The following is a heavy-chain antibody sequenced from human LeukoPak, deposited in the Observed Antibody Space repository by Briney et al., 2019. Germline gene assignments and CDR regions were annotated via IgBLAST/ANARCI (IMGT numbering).Heavy chain of an antibody. Sequence: SATLSLTCTVSGGSISSYYWSWIRQPPGKGLEWIGCIHYSGSTNYNPSLKSRLTISVDTSKNQFSLKLSSVTAADTAVYYCARVRDSSSYFYDLDYWGQGTLVTVSS. CDR2: IHYSGST. V-gene: IGHV4-59*01. CDR3: ARVRDSSSYFYDLDY. D-gene: IGHD3-22*01. J-gene: IGHJ4*02. CDR1: GGSISSYY.